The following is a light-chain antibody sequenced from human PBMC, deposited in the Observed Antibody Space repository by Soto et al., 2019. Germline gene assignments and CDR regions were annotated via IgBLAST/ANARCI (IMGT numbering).Light chain of an antibody. J-gene: IGKJ1*01. CDR3: QQYNNRPLT. V-gene: IGKV3-15*01. CDR1: QSVSSN. Sequence: EIVMTQSPATLSVSPGERATLSCRASQSVSSNLAWYQQKPGQAPRLLIYGASTRATAIPARFSGSGSGTEFTLTISSLQSEDFAVYYCQQYNNRPLTFGQGTKVEIK. CDR2: GAS.